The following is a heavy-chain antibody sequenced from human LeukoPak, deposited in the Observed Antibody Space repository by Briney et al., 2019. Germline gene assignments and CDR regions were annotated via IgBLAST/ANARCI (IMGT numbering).Heavy chain of an antibody. CDR3: ASDRPNNV. J-gene: IGHJ4*02. D-gene: IGHD1/OR15-1a*01. CDR2: IYYSGST. Sequence: SETLSLTCTVPGGSISSSSYYWGWIRQPPGKGLEWIGSIYYSGSTYYNPSLKSRVTISVDTSKNQFSLKLSSVTAADTAVYYCASDRPNNVWGQGTLVTVSS. CDR1: GGSISSSSYY. V-gene: IGHV4-39*07.